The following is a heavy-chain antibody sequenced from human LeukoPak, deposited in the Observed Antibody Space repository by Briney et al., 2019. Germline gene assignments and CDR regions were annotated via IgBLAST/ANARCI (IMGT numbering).Heavy chain of an antibody. Sequence: GASVKVSCKASGYTFTSYGISWVRQAPGQGLEWMGWMNPNSGNTGYAQKFQGRVTMTRNTSISTAYMELSSLRSEDTAVYYCARAGSMVPAAIFGYYYYYGMDVWGQGTTVTVSS. CDR1: GYTFTSYG. CDR3: ARAGSMVPAAIFGYYYYYGMDV. D-gene: IGHD2-2*01. V-gene: IGHV1-8*02. CDR2: MNPNSGNT. J-gene: IGHJ6*02.